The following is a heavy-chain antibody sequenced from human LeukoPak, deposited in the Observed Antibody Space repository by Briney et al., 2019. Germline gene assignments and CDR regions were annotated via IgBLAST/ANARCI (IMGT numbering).Heavy chain of an antibody. Sequence: GGSLRLSCAASGFTFSSYAMHWVRQAPGKGLEWVAVISYDGSNKYYADSVKGRFTISRDNSKNTLYLQMNSLRAEDTAVYYCAREGHYDSSGYSKKDYWGQGTLVTVSS. CDR2: ISYDGSNK. CDR1: GFTFSSYA. J-gene: IGHJ4*02. CDR3: AREGHYDSSGYSKKDY. V-gene: IGHV3-30-3*01. D-gene: IGHD3-22*01.